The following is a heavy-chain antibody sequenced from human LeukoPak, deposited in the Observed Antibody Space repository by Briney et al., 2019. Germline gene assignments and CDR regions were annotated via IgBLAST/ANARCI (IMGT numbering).Heavy chain of an antibody. CDR2: IYTSGST. CDR1: GGSISSGSYY. CDR3: ARERGYCSGGSCYYYMDV. Sequence: SETLSLTCTVSGGSISSGSYYWSWIRQPAGKGLEWIGRIYTSGSTNYNPSLKSRVTISVDTSKNQFSLKLSSVTAADTAVYYCARERGYCSGGSCYYYMDVWGKGTTVTISS. D-gene: IGHD2-15*01. J-gene: IGHJ6*03. V-gene: IGHV4-61*02.